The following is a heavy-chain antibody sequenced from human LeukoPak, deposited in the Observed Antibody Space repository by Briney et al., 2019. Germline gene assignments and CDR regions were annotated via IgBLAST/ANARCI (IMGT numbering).Heavy chain of an antibody. D-gene: IGHD6-6*01. CDR1: GYTFRNYG. V-gene: IGHV1-18*01. CDR2: ISAYNGNT. Sequence: ASVKVSCKASGYTFRNYGITWVRQAPGQGLEWMGWISAYNGNTNYAQKLQGRVTMTTDTSTSTAYMELRSLRSDDTAVYYCAREGIAAPFDYWGQGTLVTVSS. J-gene: IGHJ4*02. CDR3: AREGIAAPFDY.